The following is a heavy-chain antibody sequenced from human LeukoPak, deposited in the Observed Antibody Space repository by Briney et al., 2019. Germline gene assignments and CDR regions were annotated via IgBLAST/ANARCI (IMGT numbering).Heavy chain of an antibody. CDR1: GFTFSSYA. CDR2: ISGSGGST. Sequence: PGGSLRLSCAASGFTFSSYAMSWVRQAPGKGLEWASAISGSGGSTYYADSVKGRFTISRDNSKNTLYLQMNSLRAEDTAVYYCAKGMSAYGSGWYGGAFDYWGQGTLVTVSS. CDR3: AKGMSAYGSGWYGGAFDY. D-gene: IGHD6-19*01. V-gene: IGHV3-23*01. J-gene: IGHJ4*02.